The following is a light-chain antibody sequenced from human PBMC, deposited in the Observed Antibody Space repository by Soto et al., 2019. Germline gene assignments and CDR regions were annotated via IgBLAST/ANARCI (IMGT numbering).Light chain of an antibody. CDR3: SSYAVNKNLL. CDR2: EVT. Sequence: QSALSQPPSASGSPGQSVTISCTGTNSDIGAFTYVSWYQQHPGRAPRLIIYEVTKRPSGVPDRFSGSKSGNTASLTVSGLHVDDEADYFCSSYAVNKNLLLGGGTKLTVL. J-gene: IGLJ2*01. V-gene: IGLV2-8*01. CDR1: NSDIGAFTY.